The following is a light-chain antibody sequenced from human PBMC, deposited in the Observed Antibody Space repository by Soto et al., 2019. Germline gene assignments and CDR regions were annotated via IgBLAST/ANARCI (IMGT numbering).Light chain of an antibody. V-gene: IGKV1-9*01. CDR1: QGISSY. J-gene: IGKJ5*01. CDR3: QQLNSYPIT. Sequence: DIQFTPSPSFLSAFVGGRVTLTCRASQGISSYLAWYQQKPGKAPKLLIYAASTLQSGVPSRFSGSGSGTEFTLTISRLQPEDFATYYCQQLNSYPITFGQGTRLEIK. CDR2: AAS.